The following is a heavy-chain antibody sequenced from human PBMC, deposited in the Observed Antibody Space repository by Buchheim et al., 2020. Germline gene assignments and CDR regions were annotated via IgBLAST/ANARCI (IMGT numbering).Heavy chain of an antibody. Sequence: QLQLQESGPGLVKPSETLSLTCTVSGGSISSSSYYWGWIRQPPGKGLEWIGSIYYSGSTYYNPSLKSRVTISVDTSKNQFSLKLSSVTAADTAVYYCARHFSGFRGYYYYGMDVWGQGTT. CDR3: ARHFSGFRGYYYYGMDV. CDR1: GGSISSSSYY. CDR2: IYYSGST. V-gene: IGHV4-39*01. J-gene: IGHJ6*02. D-gene: IGHD3-10*01.